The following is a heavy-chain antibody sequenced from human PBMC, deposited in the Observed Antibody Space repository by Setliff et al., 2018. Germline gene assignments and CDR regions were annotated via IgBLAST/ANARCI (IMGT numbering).Heavy chain of an antibody. Sequence: SVKVSCKASGDTFRSYSISWVRQAPGQGLEWMGGIIPKLGSADYAQRFQDRVTINADESTRTVYMKLSRLRSQDTAIYYCARSPHYYDSSGYCYYFDFWGQGTPVTVSS. D-gene: IGHD3-22*01. CDR3: ARSPHYYDSSGYCYYFDF. V-gene: IGHV1-69*13. CDR2: IIPKLGSA. CDR1: GDTFRSYS. J-gene: IGHJ4*02.